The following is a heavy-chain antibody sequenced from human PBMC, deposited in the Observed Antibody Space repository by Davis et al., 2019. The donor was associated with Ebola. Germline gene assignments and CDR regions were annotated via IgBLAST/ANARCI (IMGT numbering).Heavy chain of an antibody. J-gene: IGHJ6*02. D-gene: IGHD7-27*01. Sequence: PGGSLRLSCAASGFTFNDYGMSWVRQAPGKGLEWVSYISSSSSTIYYADSVKGRFTISRDNAKNSLYLQMNSLRDEDTAVYYCARDLGWGSPYYYYGMDVWGQGTTVTVSS. CDR1: GFTFNDYG. V-gene: IGHV3-48*02. CDR3: ARDLGWGSPYYYYGMDV. CDR2: ISSSSSTI.